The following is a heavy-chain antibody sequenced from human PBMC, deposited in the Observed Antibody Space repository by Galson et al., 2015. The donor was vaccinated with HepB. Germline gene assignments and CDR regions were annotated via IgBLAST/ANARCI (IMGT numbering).Heavy chain of an antibody. CDR1: GFTFSSYA. CDR3: AKEVPDTAMVTSYYYYGMDV. V-gene: IGHV3-23*01. CDR2: ISGSGGST. J-gene: IGHJ6*02. D-gene: IGHD5-18*01. Sequence: SLRLSCAASGFTFSSYAMSWVRQAPGKGLEWVSAISGSGGSTYYADSVKGRFTISRDNSKNTLYLQMNSLRAEDTAVYYCAKEVPDTAMVTSYYYYGMDVWGQGTTVTVSS.